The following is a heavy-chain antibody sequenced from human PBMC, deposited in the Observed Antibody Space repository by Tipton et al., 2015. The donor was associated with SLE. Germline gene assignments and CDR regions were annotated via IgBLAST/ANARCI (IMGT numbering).Heavy chain of an antibody. V-gene: IGHV3-53*05. CDR2: IYSGDTT. D-gene: IGHD3-22*01. CDR1: GFTVSINY. J-gene: IGHJ6*03. Sequence: SLRLSCAASGFTVSINYMTWVRQAPGKGLEWVSVIYSGDTTLYADSVKGRFTISRDNAKNSLYLQMNSLRAEDTALYYCAKDQAFYDTYIDVWGKGTTVTVSS. CDR3: AKDQAFYDTYIDV.